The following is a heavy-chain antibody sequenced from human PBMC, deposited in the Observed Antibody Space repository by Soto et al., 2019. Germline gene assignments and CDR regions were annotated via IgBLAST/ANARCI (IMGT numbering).Heavy chain of an antibody. CDR1: GYTFTGYY. D-gene: IGHD3-3*01. V-gene: IGHV1-2*04. CDR2: INPNSGGT. J-gene: IGHJ3*02. CDR3: AREGATTYYDFWSGTRRAFDI. Sequence: ASVKVSCKASGYTFTGYYMHWVRQAPGQGLEWMGWINPNSGGTNYAQKFQGWVTMTRDTSISTAYMELSRLRSDDMAVYYCAREGATTYYDFWSGTRRAFDIWGQGTMVTVSS.